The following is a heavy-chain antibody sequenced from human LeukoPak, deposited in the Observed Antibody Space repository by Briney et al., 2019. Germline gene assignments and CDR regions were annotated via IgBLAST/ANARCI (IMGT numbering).Heavy chain of an antibody. Sequence: SETLSLTCAVYGGSFSGHYWSWIRQPPGKGLEWIGYIYYSGSTNYNPSLKSRVTISVDTSKNQFSLKLSSVTAADTAVYYCARNVFGSGSYYADYWGQGTLVTVSS. J-gene: IGHJ4*02. D-gene: IGHD3-10*01. CDR2: IYYSGST. V-gene: IGHV4-59*11. CDR3: ARNVFGSGSYYADY. CDR1: GGSFSGHY.